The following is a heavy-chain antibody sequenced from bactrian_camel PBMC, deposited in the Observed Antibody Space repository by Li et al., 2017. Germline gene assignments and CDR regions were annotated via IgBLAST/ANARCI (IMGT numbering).Heavy chain of an antibody. D-gene: IGHD2*01. Sequence: HVQLVESGGGSVQAGGSLRLSCAASVSTFSGNCMAWFRQAPGKEREGVAFIYTGGDSTYYADSVKGRFTLSEDSAKNTVYLQMNSLTPEDSAMYYCAARGGGGRVGCSGGYYGDADFGRWGQGTQVTVS. CDR2: IYTGGDST. CDR3: AARGGGGRVGCSGGYYGDADFGR. V-gene: IGHV3S1*01. J-gene: IGHJ6*01. CDR1: VSTFSGNC.